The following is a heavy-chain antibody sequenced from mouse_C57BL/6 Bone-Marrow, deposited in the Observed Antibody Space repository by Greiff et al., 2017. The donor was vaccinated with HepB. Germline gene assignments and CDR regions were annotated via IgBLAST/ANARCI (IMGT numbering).Heavy chain of an antibody. D-gene: IGHD2-4*01. J-gene: IGHJ3*01. Sequence: VQLQQPGAELVKPGASVKLSCKASGYTFTSYWMQWVKQRPGQGLEWIGEIDPSDSYTNYNQKFKGKATVTVDTSSSTAYMQLSSLTSEDSAVYYCARLEYDYVDWFAYWGQGTLVTVSA. CDR3: ARLEYDYVDWFAY. V-gene: IGHV1-50*01. CDR1: GYTFTSYW. CDR2: IDPSDSYT.